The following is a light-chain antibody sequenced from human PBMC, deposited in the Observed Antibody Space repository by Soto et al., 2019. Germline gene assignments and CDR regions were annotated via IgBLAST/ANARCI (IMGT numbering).Light chain of an antibody. J-gene: IGKJ1*01. V-gene: IGKV3-20*01. CDR3: QQYDASRT. CDR1: QSISSKF. CDR2: GAS. Sequence: EIVWTQSPGTLSLSPGETATLSCRASQSISSKFFAWYQQKPGQAPRLLIYGASARATGIPDRFSGSGSGTDFTLTISRLEPEDFAVYYCQQYDASRTFGQGTKVEMK.